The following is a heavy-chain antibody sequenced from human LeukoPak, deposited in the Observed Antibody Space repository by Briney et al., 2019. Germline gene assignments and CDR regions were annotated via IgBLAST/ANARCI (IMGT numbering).Heavy chain of an antibody. V-gene: IGHV4-39*01. J-gene: IGHJ4*02. CDR1: GGSISSSSYY. D-gene: IGHD3-10*01. CDR3: ARGRGTMVRGAALYY. CDR2: IYYSGST. Sequence: SETLSLTCTVSGGSISSSSYYWGWIRQPPGEGLEWIGSIYYSGSTYYNPSLKSRVTISVDTSKNQFSLKLSSVTAADTAVYYCARGRGTMVRGAALYYWGQGTLVTVSS.